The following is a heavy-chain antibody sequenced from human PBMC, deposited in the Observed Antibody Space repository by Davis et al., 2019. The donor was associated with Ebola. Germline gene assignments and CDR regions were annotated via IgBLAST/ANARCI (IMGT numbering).Heavy chain of an antibody. V-gene: IGHV3-23*01. J-gene: IGHJ4*02. D-gene: IGHD3-16*01. CDR1: GFTFSSYA. CDR2: ISGDGTST. Sequence: GGSLRLSCAASGFTFSSYAMTWVRQAPGKGLEWVSAISGDGTSTYCADSVKGRPTISRDNSKNTVYLQMNSLRAEDTAIYYCAKGGTLADGLDDWGQGTLVTVSS. CDR3: AKGGTLADGLDD.